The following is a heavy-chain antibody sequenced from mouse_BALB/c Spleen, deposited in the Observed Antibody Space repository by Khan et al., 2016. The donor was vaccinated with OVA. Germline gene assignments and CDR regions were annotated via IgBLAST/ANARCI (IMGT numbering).Heavy chain of an antibody. CDR3: AKLLWSHYYAMDY. Sequence: QVQLQQSAPGLAPLSHSLSLPCTVSGLSSTAYGLDWTRPPTGKGLEWLAVIWGGRTIHYNSALKSRLSISKDNSKSQAFLKMNSLQTDDTAMYYCAKLLWSHYYAMDYWGQGTSVTVSS. V-gene: IGHV2-6-5*01. CDR2: IWGGRTI. J-gene: IGHJ4*01. CDR1: GLSSTAYG. D-gene: IGHD1-1*02.